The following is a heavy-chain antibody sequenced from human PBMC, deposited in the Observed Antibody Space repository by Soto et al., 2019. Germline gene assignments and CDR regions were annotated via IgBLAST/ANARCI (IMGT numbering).Heavy chain of an antibody. CDR1: GYTFTSYT. D-gene: IGHD6-19*01. CDR2: INAGNGNT. J-gene: IGHJ2*01. CDR3: ARSGYSSGWYHWYFDL. Sequence: GASVKVSCKASGYTFTSYTRHWVRQAPGQRLEWMGWINAGNGNTKYSQNFQDRVTITRDTSASTAYMELSSLRSEDTAVFYCARSGYSSGWYHWYFDLWGRGTLVTVSS. V-gene: IGHV1-3*01.